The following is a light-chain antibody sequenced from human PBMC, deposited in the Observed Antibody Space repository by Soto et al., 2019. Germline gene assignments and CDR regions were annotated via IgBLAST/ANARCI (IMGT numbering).Light chain of an antibody. CDR3: GSYTSSSTYV. Sequence: QSALTQPASVSGSPGQSITISCTGTSSDVGGFDYVSWYQQHPVKAPKLMIYDVSDRPSGVSNRFSGSKSGNTASLTISGLQAEDEADYYCGSYTSSSTYVFGTGTKRTVL. V-gene: IGLV2-14*03. CDR2: DVS. CDR1: SSDVGGFDY. J-gene: IGLJ1*01.